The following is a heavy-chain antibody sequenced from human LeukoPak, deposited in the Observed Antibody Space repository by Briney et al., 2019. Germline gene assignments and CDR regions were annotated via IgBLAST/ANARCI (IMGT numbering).Heavy chain of an antibody. Sequence: PGGSLRLSCAASGFTFSSYAMSWVRQAPGKGLEWVSAISGSGGSTYYADSVKGRFTISRDNSKNTLYLQMNGLRAEDTAVYYCAKDLLSGTYYDILTGQNWGQGTLVTVSS. J-gene: IGHJ4*02. CDR1: GFTFSSYA. CDR3: AKDLLSGTYYDILTGQN. V-gene: IGHV3-23*01. CDR2: ISGSGGST. D-gene: IGHD3-9*01.